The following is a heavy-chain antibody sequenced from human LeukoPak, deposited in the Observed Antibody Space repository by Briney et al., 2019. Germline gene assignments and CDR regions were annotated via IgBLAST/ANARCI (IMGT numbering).Heavy chain of an antibody. CDR3: AKDPRITIFGVVPPDNWFDP. D-gene: IGHD3-3*01. CDR1: GFTFSSYG. J-gene: IGHJ5*02. V-gene: IGHV3-30*18. CDR2: ISYDGSNK. Sequence: GRSLRLSCAASGFTFSSYGMHWVRQAPGKGLERVAVISYDGSNKYYADSVKGRFTISRDNSKNTLYLQMNSLRAEDTAVYYCAKDPRITIFGVVPPDNWFDPWGQGTLVTVSS.